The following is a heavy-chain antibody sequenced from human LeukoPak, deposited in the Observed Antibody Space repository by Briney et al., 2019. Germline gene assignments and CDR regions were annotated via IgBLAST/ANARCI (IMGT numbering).Heavy chain of an antibody. Sequence: PGGSLRLSCAASGFTVSSNYMTWVRQAPGKGLEWVSVIYSGGSTYYADSVKGRFTISRDNSKNTLYLQMNSLRAEDTAVYYCARRAGAYSHPYDYWGQGTLVTVSS. CDR2: IYSGGST. CDR1: GFTVSSNY. V-gene: IGHV3-53*01. J-gene: IGHJ4*02. CDR3: ARRAGAYSHPYDY. D-gene: IGHD4/OR15-4a*01.